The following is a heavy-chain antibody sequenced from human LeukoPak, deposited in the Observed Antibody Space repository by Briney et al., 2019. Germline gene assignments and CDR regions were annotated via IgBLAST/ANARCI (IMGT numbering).Heavy chain of an antibody. V-gene: IGHV3-33*01. CDR1: GFTFSSYG. D-gene: IGHD3-22*01. CDR3: ARDPRAMIVVALDY. CDR2: IWYDGSNK. J-gene: IGHJ4*02. Sequence: GGSLRLSCAASGFTFSSYGMHWVRQAPGKGLQWVAVIWYDGSNKYYADSVKGRFTISRDNSKNTLYLQMNSLRAEDTAAYYCARDPRAMIVVALDYWGQGTLVTVSS.